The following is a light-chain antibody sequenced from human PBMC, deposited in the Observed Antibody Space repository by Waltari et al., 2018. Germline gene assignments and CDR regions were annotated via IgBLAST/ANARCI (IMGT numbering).Light chain of an antibody. V-gene: IGKV3-20*01. Sequence: EIVLTQSPGTLSLFPGERATLSCRASQSVSGTFLAWYQQKPGQAPRLLIFGASSRATGIPDRFSGSGSGTDFTLTISRLEPEDFAVYYCQQYGSSLRTFGPGTKVEIK. CDR3: QQYGSSLRT. CDR2: GAS. J-gene: IGKJ3*01. CDR1: QSVSGTF.